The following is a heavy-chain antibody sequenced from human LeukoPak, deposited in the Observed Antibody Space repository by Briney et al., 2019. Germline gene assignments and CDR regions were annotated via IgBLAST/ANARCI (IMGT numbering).Heavy chain of an antibody. CDR3: ARVNRITMVRGATPPYYYYYMDV. Sequence: PSEALSLTCAVYGGSFSGYYWSWIRQPPGKGLEWIREINHSGSTNYNPSLKSRVTISVDTSKNQFSLKLSSVTAADTAVYYCARVNRITMVRGATPPYYYYYMDVWGKGTTVTVSS. V-gene: IGHV4-34*01. D-gene: IGHD3-10*01. CDR1: GGSFSGYY. CDR2: INHSGST. J-gene: IGHJ6*03.